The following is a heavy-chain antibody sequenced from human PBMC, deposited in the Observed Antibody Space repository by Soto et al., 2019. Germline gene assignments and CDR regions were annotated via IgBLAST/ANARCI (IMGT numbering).Heavy chain of an antibody. D-gene: IGHD3-16*02. CDR1: GGSISSGGYY. Sequence: TLSLTCTVSGGSISSGGYYWSWIRQHPGKGLEWIGYIYYSGSTYYNPSLKSRVTISVDTSKNQFSLKLSSVTAADTAVYYCARARPAKYYDYVWGSYRLGPFFDYWGQGTLVTVSS. CDR2: IYYSGST. V-gene: IGHV4-31*03. J-gene: IGHJ4*02. CDR3: ARARPAKYYDYVWGSYRLGPFFDY.